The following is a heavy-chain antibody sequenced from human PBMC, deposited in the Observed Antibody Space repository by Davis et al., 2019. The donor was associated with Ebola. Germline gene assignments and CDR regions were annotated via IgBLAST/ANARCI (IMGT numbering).Heavy chain of an antibody. J-gene: IGHJ6*03. Sequence: GESLKISCAASGFTFSSYAMSWVRQAPGKGLEWVSAISGSGGSTYYADSVKGRFTISRDNSKNTLYLQMNSLRAEDTAVYYCAKDQRSGYYMDVWGKGTTVTVSS. D-gene: IGHD5-24*01. CDR1: GFTFSSYA. CDR3: AKDQRSGYYMDV. CDR2: ISGSGGST. V-gene: IGHV3-23*01.